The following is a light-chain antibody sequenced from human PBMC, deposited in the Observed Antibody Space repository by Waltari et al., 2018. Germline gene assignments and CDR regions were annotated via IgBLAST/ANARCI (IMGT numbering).Light chain of an antibody. V-gene: IGLV2-14*01. J-gene: IGLJ3*02. CDR1: SSDVGGYKF. Sequence: QSALTQPASVSGSPGQSITISCTGTSSDVGGYKFVSWYQQHPGKAPKLMIYEVSNRPSGVSNRCSGSKSGNTAALTISGLQAEDEADYYCISYTSSTTWVFGGGTSLTVL. CDR2: EVS. CDR3: ISYTSSTTWV.